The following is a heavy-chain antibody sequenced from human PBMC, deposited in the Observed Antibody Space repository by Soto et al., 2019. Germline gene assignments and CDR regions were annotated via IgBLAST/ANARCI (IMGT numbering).Heavy chain of an antibody. Sequence: QVQLVESGGGVVQPGRSLRLSCAASGFTLSSYAMHWVRQAPGKGLEWVAVISYDGSNRYYADSVKGRFTISRDNPKNTVYLQMNSLRAXXXXXXXXXXXXXXXXXXXXXWGQGTLVTVSS. CDR3: XXXXXXXXXXXXX. CDR2: ISYDGSNR. V-gene: IGHV3-30-3*01. CDR1: GFTLSSYA. J-gene: IGHJ1*01.